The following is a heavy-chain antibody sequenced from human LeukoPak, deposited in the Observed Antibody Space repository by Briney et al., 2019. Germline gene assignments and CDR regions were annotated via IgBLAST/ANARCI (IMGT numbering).Heavy chain of an antibody. D-gene: IGHD2-15*01. V-gene: IGHV1-2*02. CDR3: VTSTGYSSTWGAFDI. CDR2: INLNSGYT. Sequence: GASVKVSCKTSGFIFTAFYLHWVRQAPGQGLEWMAWINLNSGYTNYAQKFQGRVIMTRDTSTNTAYMEVPNLTSDDTAMYFCVTSTGYSSTWGAFDIWGQGTMITVSS. J-gene: IGHJ3*02. CDR1: GFIFTAFY.